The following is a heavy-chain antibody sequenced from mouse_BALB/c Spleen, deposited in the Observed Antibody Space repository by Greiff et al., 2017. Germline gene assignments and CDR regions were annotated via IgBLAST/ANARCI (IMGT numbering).Heavy chain of an antibody. D-gene: IGHD2-3*01. V-gene: IGHV2-3*01. Sequence: VQLQQSGPGLVAPSQSLSITCTVSGFSLTSYGVSWVRQPPGKGLEWLGVIWGDGSTNYHSALISRLSISKDNSKSQVFLKLNSLQTDYTATYYCTKPFDGDWYFDVWGAGTTVTVSS. CDR2: IWGDGST. J-gene: IGHJ1*01. CDR1: GFSLTSYG. CDR3: TKPFDGDWYFDV.